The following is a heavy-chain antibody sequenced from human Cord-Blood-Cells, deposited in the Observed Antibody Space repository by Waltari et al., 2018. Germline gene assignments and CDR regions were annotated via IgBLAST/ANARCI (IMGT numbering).Heavy chain of an antibody. J-gene: IGHJ1*01. CDR2: IYYSGST. D-gene: IGHD6-6*01. Sequence: TVSGGSIRSSSYYWGWIRQPPGKGLEWIGSIYYSGSTYYNPSLKSRVTISVDTSKNQFSLKLSSVTAADTAVYYCARHFLLGEYSSSSEYFQHWGQGTLVTVSS. CDR3: ARHFLLGEYSSSSEYFQH. CDR1: GGSIRSSSYY. V-gene: IGHV4-39*01.